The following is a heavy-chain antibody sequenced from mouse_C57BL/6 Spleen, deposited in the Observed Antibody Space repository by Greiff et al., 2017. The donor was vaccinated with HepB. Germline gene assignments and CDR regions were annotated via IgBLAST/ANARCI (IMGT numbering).Heavy chain of an antibody. CDR1: GFTFSDYG. Sequence: EVHLVESGGGLVKPGGSLKLSCAASGFTFSDYGMHWVRQAPEKGLEWVAYISSGSSTIYYADTVKGRFTISRDNAKNTLYLQMTSLRSEDTAMYYCAREGIYYGNYSYAMDYWGQGTSVTVSS. J-gene: IGHJ4*01. V-gene: IGHV5-17*01. D-gene: IGHD2-1*01. CDR3: AREGIYYGNYSYAMDY. CDR2: ISSGSSTI.